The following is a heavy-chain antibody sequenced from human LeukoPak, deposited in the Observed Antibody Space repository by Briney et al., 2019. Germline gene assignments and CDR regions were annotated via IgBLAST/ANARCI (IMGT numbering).Heavy chain of an antibody. J-gene: IGHJ4*02. V-gene: IGHV4-59*01. CDR3: ARGLVGTTYFDY. Sequence: SETLSLTCTVSGGSISSYYWSWIRQPPGKGLEWIGYIYYSGSTNYNPSLKSRVTISIDTSKNQFSLKLSSVTAADTAVYYCARGLVGTTYFDYWGQGTLVTVSS. CDR2: IYYSGST. D-gene: IGHD1-26*01. CDR1: GGSISSYY.